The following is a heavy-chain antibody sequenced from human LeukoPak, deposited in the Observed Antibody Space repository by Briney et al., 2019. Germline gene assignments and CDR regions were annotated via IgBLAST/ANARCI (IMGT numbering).Heavy chain of an antibody. CDR1: GFTFSRCG. CDR2: ISSDGVAT. V-gene: IGHV3-64D*06. J-gene: IGHJ4*02. CDR3: VKDLDGSHTFDY. Sequence: GSLRLSCSASGFTFSRCGMHWVRQAPGKGLEFVSAISSDGVATRYADSVKGRFTISRDDSKNILYLQMSSLRPEDAAVYYCVKDLDGSHTFDYWGQGTLVTVSS. D-gene: IGHD1-26*01.